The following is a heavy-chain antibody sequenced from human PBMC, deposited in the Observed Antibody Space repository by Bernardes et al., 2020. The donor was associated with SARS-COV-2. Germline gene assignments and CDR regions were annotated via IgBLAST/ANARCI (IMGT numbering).Heavy chain of an antibody. CDR2: MYYRGST. CDR3: SRVAYDFGSGSNRWTTLDYFCLDV. J-gene: IGHJ6*02. CDR1: GGSISNFF. V-gene: IGHV4-59*01. Sequence: SETLSLTCTVSGGSISNFFWAWIRQPPGMGLQWIGSMYYRGSTKYNPSLKSRVTISTDTSKNQFSLKVNSVTAADTAVYFCSRVAYDFGSGSNRWTTLDYFCLDVWGQVTTVSVSS. D-gene: IGHD3-10*01.